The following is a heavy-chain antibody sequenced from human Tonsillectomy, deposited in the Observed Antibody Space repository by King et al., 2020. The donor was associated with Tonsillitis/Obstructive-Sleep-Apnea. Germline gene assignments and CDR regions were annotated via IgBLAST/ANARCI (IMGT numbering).Heavy chain of an antibody. J-gene: IGHJ6*03. CDR1: GGPISRYY. Sequence: VQLQESGPALVKPSETLSLTCIVSGGPISRYYWSWVRQSPGKGLGWGGYISYSGTTNYNPSLKSRVTMLLGNNQLSLRLTSGRAADAAVYYCARHASDVSGLPPYYYYFMDVRGEGPTVPVS. D-gene: IGHD3/OR15-3a*01. CDR2: ISYSGTT. CDR3: ARHASDVSGLPPYYYYFMDV. V-gene: IGHV4-59*08.